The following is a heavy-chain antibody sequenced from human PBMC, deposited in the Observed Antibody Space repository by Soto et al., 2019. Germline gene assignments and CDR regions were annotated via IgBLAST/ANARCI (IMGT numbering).Heavy chain of an antibody. V-gene: IGHV4-31*03. CDR3: ARDVGGTSYAGVAGGMEV. CDR2: IYYSGST. D-gene: IGHD2-2*01. J-gene: IGHJ6*04. CDR1: GGSISSGGYY. Sequence: KTSETLSLTCTVSGGSISSGGYYWSWIRQHPGKGLEWIGYIYYSGSTYYNPSLKSRVTISVDTSKNQFSLKLSSVTAADTAVYYCARDVGGTSYAGVAGGMEVCHKGTTVTVSS.